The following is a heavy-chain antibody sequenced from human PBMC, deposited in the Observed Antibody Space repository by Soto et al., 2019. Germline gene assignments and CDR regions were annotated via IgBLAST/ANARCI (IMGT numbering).Heavy chain of an antibody. CDR3: ARDQDEGAAAYPTYYYYGMDG. D-gene: IGHD1-26*01. CDR1: GDSVSSNSAA. CDR2: TYYRSKWYS. Sequence: SQTLSLTCAISGDSVSSNSAAWNWIRQSPSRGLEWLGRTYYRSKWYSDFALSVKSRITINPDTSKNQFSLHLNSVTPEDTAVYFCARDQDEGAAAYPTYYYYGMDGWGQGTTVTVAS. V-gene: IGHV6-1*01. J-gene: IGHJ6*02.